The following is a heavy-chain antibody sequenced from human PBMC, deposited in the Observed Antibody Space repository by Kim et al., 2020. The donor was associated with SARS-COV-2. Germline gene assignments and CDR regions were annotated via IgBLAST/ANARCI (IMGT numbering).Heavy chain of an antibody. CDR2: IYYSGST. CDR3: ARYGGDVGADWFDH. J-gene: IGHJ5*02. CDR1: GASIRNYY. D-gene: IGHD6-13*01. Sequence: SETLSLTCTVSGASIRNYYWGWVRQPPGKGLEWIGYIYYSGSTNYNPSLKSRVTLSVDTSKNQFSLKLSSVTAADTAVYYCARYGGDVGADWFDHWGQGT. V-gene: IGHV4-59*13.